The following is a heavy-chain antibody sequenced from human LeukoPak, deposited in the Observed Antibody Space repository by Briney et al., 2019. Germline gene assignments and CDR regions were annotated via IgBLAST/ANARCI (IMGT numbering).Heavy chain of an antibody. J-gene: IGHJ5*02. CDR1: GFTFSSYW. CDR3: ARVGVGSYNWFDP. CDR2: IKQDGSEK. Sequence: GGSLRLSCAASGFTFSSYWMSWVRQAPGKGLEWVANIKQDGSEKYYVDSVKGRFTISRDNAENTLYLQMNSLRAEDTAVYYCARVGVGSYNWFDPWGQGTMVTVSS. D-gene: IGHD2-15*01. V-gene: IGHV3-7*01.